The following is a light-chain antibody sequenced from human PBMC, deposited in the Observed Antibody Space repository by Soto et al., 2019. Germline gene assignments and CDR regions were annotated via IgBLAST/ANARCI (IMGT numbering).Light chain of an antibody. CDR1: SSNIGNNY. CDR3: GTWDSSLSAYV. J-gene: IGLJ1*01. CDR2: ENN. Sequence: QSVLTQPPSDSAAPGQKVTISCSGSSSNIGNNYVSWYQQLPGTAPKLLIYENNKRPSGIPDRFSGSKPGTSATLGITGLQTGDEADYYCGTWDSSLSAYVFGTGTKVTVL. V-gene: IGLV1-51*02.